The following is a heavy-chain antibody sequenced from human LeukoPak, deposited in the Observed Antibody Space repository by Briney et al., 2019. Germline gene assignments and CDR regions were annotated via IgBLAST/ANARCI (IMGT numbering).Heavy chain of an antibody. CDR1: GGSISSGGYY. CDR3: ARTSSTSYFRFDP. D-gene: IGHD2-2*01. Sequence: TLSLTCTVSGGSISSGGYYWSWIRQHPGKGLEWIGYIYYSGSTYYNPSLKSRVTISVDTSKSQFSLKLSSVTAADTAVYYCARTSSTSYFRFDPWGQGTLVTVSS. CDR2: IYYSGST. J-gene: IGHJ5*02. V-gene: IGHV4-31*03.